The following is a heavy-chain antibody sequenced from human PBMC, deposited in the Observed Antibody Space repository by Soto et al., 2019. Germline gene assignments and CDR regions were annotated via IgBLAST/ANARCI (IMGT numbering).Heavy chain of an antibody. D-gene: IGHD6-19*01. CDR3: ARGRRRIAVAGTFPPKFGY. V-gene: IGHV3-33*01. Sequence: QVQLVESGGGVVQPGRSLRLSCAASGFTFSSYGMHWVRQAPGKGLEWVAVIWYDGSNKYYADSVKGRFTISRDNSKNXLXXKMNCLRAEDTAVYYCARGRRRIAVAGTFPPKFGYWGQGTLVTVSS. CDR2: IWYDGSNK. CDR1: GFTFSSYG. J-gene: IGHJ4*02.